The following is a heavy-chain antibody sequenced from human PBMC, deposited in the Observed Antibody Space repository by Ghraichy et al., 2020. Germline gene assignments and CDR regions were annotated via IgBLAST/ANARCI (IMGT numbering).Heavy chain of an antibody. Sequence: GGSLRLSCAASGFTFSSYGMHWVRQAPGKGLEWVAVIWYDGSNKYYADSVKGRFTISRDNSKNTLYLQMNSLRAEDTAVYYCARDPQYGYDFWSGYYPDWGQGTLVTVSS. J-gene: IGHJ4*02. CDR2: IWYDGSNK. CDR3: ARDPQYGYDFWSGYYPD. CDR1: GFTFSSYG. V-gene: IGHV3-33*01. D-gene: IGHD3-3*01.